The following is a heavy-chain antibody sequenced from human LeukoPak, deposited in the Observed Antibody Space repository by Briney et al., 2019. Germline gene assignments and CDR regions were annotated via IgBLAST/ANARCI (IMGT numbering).Heavy chain of an antibody. CDR3: VLQMLGAVE. J-gene: IGHJ4*02. Sequence: GGSLRLSCSASGFTFSTYTMHWVRQAPGKGLEYVSGIRSNGGSTFYSDSVKGRFSISRDNSKSTLYLQMSSLRAEDTAVYYCVLQMLGAVEWGQGTLVTVSS. CDR2: IRSNGGST. V-gene: IGHV3-64D*09. D-gene: IGHD1-26*01. CDR1: GFTFSTYT.